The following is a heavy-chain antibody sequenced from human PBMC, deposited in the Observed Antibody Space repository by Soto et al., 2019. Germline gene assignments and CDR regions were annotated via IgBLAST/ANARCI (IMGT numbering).Heavy chain of an antibody. Sequence: EVPLLESGGDLVQPGGSLRLSCAASGFSFSTSSMAWVRQPPGKGLEWVSAISPSASDTLYADSVKGRFPISRDNSQNTLFRQMTSLRADDTAVYYCAKGGYPFAYEWGQGALVTVSS. J-gene: IGHJ4*02. D-gene: IGHD5-18*01. V-gene: IGHV3-23*01. CDR3: AKGGYPFAYE. CDR2: ISPSASDT. CDR1: GFSFSTSS.